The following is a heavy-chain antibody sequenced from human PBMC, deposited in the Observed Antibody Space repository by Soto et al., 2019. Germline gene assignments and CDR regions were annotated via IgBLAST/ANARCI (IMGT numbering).Heavy chain of an antibody. CDR1: GGSINTGGYY. CDR3: ARRLDDTPETFFNWFDP. V-gene: IGHV4-31*03. CDR2: IFYTGTA. Sequence: QVQLQESGPGLVKPSQTLSLTCTVSGGSINTGGYYWGWIRHLPGEGLEWIGNIFYTGTAYYNPCLRGRVTVSIDTSANQFSLHMYSVTAADTAMYYCARRLDDTPETFFNWFDPWGQGILVTVSS. J-gene: IGHJ5*02. D-gene: IGHD2-15*01.